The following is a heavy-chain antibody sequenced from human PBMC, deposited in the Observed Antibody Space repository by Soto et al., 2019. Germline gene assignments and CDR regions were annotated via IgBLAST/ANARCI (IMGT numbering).Heavy chain of an antibody. J-gene: IGHJ4*02. Sequence: QLLESGPGLVKPSETLSLSCTVSGGSVSSTNYYWGWIRQPPGKGLEWIGSIYYSGTTYYNPSLKSRVTMTVDTSKNQFSLKLTSVTAADTAVYYCARRTTAAFFDYWGQGTLVTVSS. CDR1: GGSVSSTNYY. D-gene: IGHD6-13*01. V-gene: IGHV4-39*01. CDR3: ARRTTAAFFDY. CDR2: IYYSGTT.